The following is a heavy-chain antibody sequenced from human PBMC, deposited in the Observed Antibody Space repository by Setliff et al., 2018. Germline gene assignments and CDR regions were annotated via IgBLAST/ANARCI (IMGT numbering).Heavy chain of an antibody. CDR2: ISAYNGNT. D-gene: IGHD2-21*01. CDR1: GYTFTSYG. J-gene: IGHJ4*02. Sequence: ASVKVSCKASGYTFTSYGISWVRQAPGQGLEWMGWISAYNGNTNYAQKLQGRVTMTTDTSTSTAFMELRSLTSDDTAIYFCARVLAADTYQDYWGQGTLVTVSS. V-gene: IGHV1-18*01. CDR3: ARVLAADTYQDY.